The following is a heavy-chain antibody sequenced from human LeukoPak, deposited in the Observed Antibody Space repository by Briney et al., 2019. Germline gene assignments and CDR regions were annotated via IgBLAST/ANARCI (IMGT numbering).Heavy chain of an antibody. J-gene: IGHJ1*01. CDR1: GYTFSGYY. V-gene: IGHV1-2*02. CDR3: ARGYPLSTTAAGTHFQH. Sequence: ASVKVSCKASGYTFSGYYMHWVRQAPGQGLEWMGWINPNSGGTNYAQKFQGGVTMTRDTSISTAYMELSRLRSDDTAVYYCARGYPLSTTAAGTHFQHWGQGTLVTVSS. D-gene: IGHD6-13*01. CDR2: INPNSGGT.